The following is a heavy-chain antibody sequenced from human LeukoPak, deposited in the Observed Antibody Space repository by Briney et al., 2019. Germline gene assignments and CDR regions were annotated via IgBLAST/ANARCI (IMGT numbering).Heavy chain of an antibody. CDR2: IKSKGNGGTT. V-gene: IGHV3-15*01. CDR3: TTDDPINKS. J-gene: IGHJ4*02. CDR1: GFTFSSYA. Sequence: GGSLRLSCAASGFTFSSYAMSWVRQAPGKGLEWVGRIKSKGNGGTTDFATHVKGRFTISRDDSKNTLFLQMNSLKTEDTAMYYCTTDDPINKSWGQGTLVTVSS.